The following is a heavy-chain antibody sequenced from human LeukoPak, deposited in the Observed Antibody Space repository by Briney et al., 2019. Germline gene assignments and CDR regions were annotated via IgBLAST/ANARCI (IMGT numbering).Heavy chain of an antibody. D-gene: IGHD3-16*01. CDR1: GYTFTSYG. Sequence: ASVKVSCKASGYTFTSYGISWVRQAPGQGLEWMGWISAHNGNTNYAQKLQGRVTMTTDTSTSTAYMELRSLRSDDTAVYYCARARYDYVWGYYYYMDVWGKGTTVTVSS. CDR2: ISAHNGNT. CDR3: ARARYDYVWGYYYYMDV. J-gene: IGHJ6*03. V-gene: IGHV1-18*01.